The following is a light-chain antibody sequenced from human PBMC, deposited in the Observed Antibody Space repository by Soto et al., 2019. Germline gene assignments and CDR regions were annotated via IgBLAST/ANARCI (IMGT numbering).Light chain of an antibody. V-gene: IGLV2-8*01. J-gene: IGLJ1*01. CDR3: SSYTSSSTLL. Sequence: QSVLTQPPSASGSPGQSVTISCAGTSNNVGSYDYVSWYRQHPGQAPKLLIYEVTKRPSGVPDRFSGSKSGNTASLTVSGLQAEDEADYYCSSYTSSSTLLFGTGTKVTVL. CDR1: SNNVGSYDY. CDR2: EVT.